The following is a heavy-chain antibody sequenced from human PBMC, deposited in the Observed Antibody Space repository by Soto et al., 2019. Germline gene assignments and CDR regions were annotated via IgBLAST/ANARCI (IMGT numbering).Heavy chain of an antibody. CDR1: GLSITDSEMG. CDR3: ARRHLAVAVSPWFDP. Sequence: QVTLKESGPVLVKPTETLTLSCTVSGLSITDSEMGVSWIRQPPGQPLEWLAHIDSSGEKSYRTFLKSRLAISKDTYKSQIVLTMTNMDHADTATYYCARRHLAVAVSPWFDPWGQGIPVTVSS. D-gene: IGHD6-19*01. V-gene: IGHV2-26*01. CDR2: IDSSGEK. J-gene: IGHJ5*02.